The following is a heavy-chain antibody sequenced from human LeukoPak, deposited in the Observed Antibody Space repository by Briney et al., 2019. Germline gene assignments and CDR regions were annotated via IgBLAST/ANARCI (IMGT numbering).Heavy chain of an antibody. Sequence: PGGSLRLSCAASGFTFSSYAMSWVRQAPGKGLEWVSAISSSGGSTYYGDSVKGRFTISRDNSKNTLYLQMNSLRAEDTAVYYCAKLSRLRFLEWLLGGYFDYWGQGTLVTVSS. J-gene: IGHJ4*02. CDR2: ISSSGGST. CDR3: AKLSRLRFLEWLLGGYFDY. CDR1: GFTFSSYA. D-gene: IGHD3-3*01. V-gene: IGHV3-23*01.